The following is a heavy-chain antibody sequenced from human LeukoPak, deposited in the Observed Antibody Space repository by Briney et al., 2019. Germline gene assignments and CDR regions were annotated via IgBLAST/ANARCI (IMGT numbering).Heavy chain of an antibody. D-gene: IGHD3-9*01. CDR3: AREGLRYFDWLLYYYYYGMDV. CDR2: MNPNSGNT. Sequence: ASVKVSCKASGYTFTSYDINWVRQATGQGLEWMGWMNPNSGNTGYAQKFQGRVTMTRNTSISTAYMELRSLRSDDTAVYYCAREGLRYFDWLLYYYYYGMDVWGQGTTVTVSS. CDR1: GYTFTSYD. J-gene: IGHJ6*02. V-gene: IGHV1-8*01.